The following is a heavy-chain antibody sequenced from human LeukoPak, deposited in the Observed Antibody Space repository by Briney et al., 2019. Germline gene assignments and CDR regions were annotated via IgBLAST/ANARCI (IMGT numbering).Heavy chain of an antibody. CDR3: ARDRGPGVLDY. J-gene: IGHJ4*02. Sequence: SETLSLTCTVSGGSISSGGYYWSWLRQHPGKGLEWIGYICYSGSTYYNPSLKTRVTRSVHTAKNQFAVNRSSVPAADTAVYYCARDRGPGVLDYWGQGTLVTVSS. CDR2: ICYSGST. D-gene: IGHD3-10*01. V-gene: IGHV4-31*03. CDR1: GGSISSGGYY.